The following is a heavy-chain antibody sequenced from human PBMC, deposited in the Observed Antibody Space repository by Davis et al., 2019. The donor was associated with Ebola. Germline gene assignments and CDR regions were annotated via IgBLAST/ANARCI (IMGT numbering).Heavy chain of an antibody. CDR1: GFTFSSYS. D-gene: IGHD3-16*01. V-gene: IGHV3-21*01. CDR3: ARDVGDYDYIWGAMGL. CDR2: ISSSSSYI. J-gene: IGHJ4*02. Sequence: PGGSLRLSCAASGFTFSSYSMNWVRQAPGKGLEWVSSISSSSSYIYYADSVKGRFTISRDNAKNSLYLQMNSLRAEGTAVYYCARDVGDYDYIWGAMGLWGQGTLVTVSS.